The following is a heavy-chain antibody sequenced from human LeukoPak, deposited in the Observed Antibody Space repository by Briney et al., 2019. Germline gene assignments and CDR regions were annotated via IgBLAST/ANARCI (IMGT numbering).Heavy chain of an antibody. CDR2: IFHTGNT. J-gene: IGHJ4*02. V-gene: IGHV4-30-2*01. Sequence: SETLSLTCTVSNGSISSGGYYWSWIRQPPGKGLEWIGYIFHTGNTYYNPSLKSRVTISVDTSKNQFSLNLNSVTAADTAMYYCARTDWGSEYYFDYWGQGTLVTVSS. CDR3: ARTDWGSEYYFDY. CDR1: NGSISSGGYY. D-gene: IGHD7-27*01.